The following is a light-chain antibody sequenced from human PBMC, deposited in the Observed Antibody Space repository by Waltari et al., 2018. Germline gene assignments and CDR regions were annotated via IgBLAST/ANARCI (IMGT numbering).Light chain of an antibody. CDR2: EAS. CDR3: QQRANWPPLT. V-gene: IGKV3-11*01. Sequence: EVVLTQSPATLSLSPGERATLSCRASQSVYNFLAWYQQKPGQAPRLLIYEASQRATGIPARFSGSGSGTDFTLTISNLEPEDVAVYYCQQRANWPPLTFDGGTKVEIK. CDR1: QSVYNF. J-gene: IGKJ4*01.